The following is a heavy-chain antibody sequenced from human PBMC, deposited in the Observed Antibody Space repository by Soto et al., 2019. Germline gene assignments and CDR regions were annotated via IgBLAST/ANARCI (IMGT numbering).Heavy chain of an antibody. Sequence: SQTQSLTCSVSGGYIVGDSDCWIWIRQPPGKGLEWIGCIYYSGSTNYNPSLKSRITISVDTSKNQFSLKLSSVTAADTAVYYCARSGSGSYYNGWFDPWGQGTLVTVSS. V-gene: IGHV4-61*01. CDR1: GGYIVGDSDC. CDR3: ARSGSGSYYNGWFDP. J-gene: IGHJ5*02. CDR2: IYYSGST. D-gene: IGHD3-10*01.